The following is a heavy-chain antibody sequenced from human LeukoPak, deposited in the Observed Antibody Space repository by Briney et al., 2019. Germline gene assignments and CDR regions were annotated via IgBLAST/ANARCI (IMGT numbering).Heavy chain of an antibody. J-gene: IGHJ5*02. CDR3: ARYTVTTGSRSPYNWFDP. Sequence: PSQTLSLTCTVSGGSISSGGYYWSWIRQHPGKGLEWIGYIYYSGSTYYNPSLKSRVTISVDTSKNQFSLKLSSVTAADTAVYYCARYTVTTGSRSPYNWFDPWGQGTLVTVSS. CDR2: IYYSGST. V-gene: IGHV4-31*03. D-gene: IGHD4-17*01. CDR1: GGSISSGGYY.